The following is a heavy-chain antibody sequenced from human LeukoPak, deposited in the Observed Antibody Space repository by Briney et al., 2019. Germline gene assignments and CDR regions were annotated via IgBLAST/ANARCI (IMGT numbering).Heavy chain of an antibody. CDR3: AKGSVGCSGGNCYVFWVYYYYMDV. CDR2: MNPNSGNT. J-gene: IGHJ6*03. CDR1: GYTFTSYD. Sequence: GASVKVSCKASGYTFTSYDINWVRQATGQGLEWMGWMNPNSGNTGYAQKFQGRVTITRNTSISTAYMELSSLRSEDTAVYYCAKGSVGCSGGNCYVFWVYYYYMDVWGKGTTVTVSS. V-gene: IGHV1-8*03. D-gene: IGHD2-15*01.